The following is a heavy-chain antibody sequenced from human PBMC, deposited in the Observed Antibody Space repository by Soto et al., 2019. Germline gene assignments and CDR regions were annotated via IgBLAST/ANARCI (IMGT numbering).Heavy chain of an antibody. CDR1: GFTFSDYY. D-gene: IGHD3-22*01. Sequence: TVGSLILSCAASGFTFSDYYMSWIRQAPGKGLEWLSYISGSSDNTNYADSVKGRFTISRDNAKKSLYLEMNSLRAEDTAVYYCATINMTTWGKGPLVTXSS. CDR2: ISGSSDNT. CDR3: ATINMTT. J-gene: IGHJ4*02. V-gene: IGHV3-11*06.